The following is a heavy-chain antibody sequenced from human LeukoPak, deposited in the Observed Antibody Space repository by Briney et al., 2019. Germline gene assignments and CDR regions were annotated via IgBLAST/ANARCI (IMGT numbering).Heavy chain of an antibody. Sequence: GESLKISCKGSGYSFTSYWIGWVRQMPGKGLEWMGIIYPGDSDTRYSPSFQGQVTISADKSISTAYLQWSSLKASDTAMYYCARLTPTPPYYDSSGPTLGFDYWGQGTLVTVSS. D-gene: IGHD3-22*01. J-gene: IGHJ4*02. V-gene: IGHV5-51*01. CDR2: IYPGDSDT. CDR3: ARLTPTPPYYDSSGPTLGFDY. CDR1: GYSFTSYW.